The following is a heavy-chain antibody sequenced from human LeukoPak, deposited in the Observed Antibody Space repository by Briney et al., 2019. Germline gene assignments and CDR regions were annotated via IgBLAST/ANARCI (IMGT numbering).Heavy chain of an antibody. CDR2: IPSDDNPT. CDR1: GFTFSNFV. D-gene: IGHD2/OR15-2a*01. J-gene: IGHJ4*02. V-gene: IGHV3-74*01. CDR3: VRDHYFKMGF. Sequence: GGSLRLSCAASGFTFSNFVMQWVRQAPGKGLMWVARIPSDDNPTNYVDSVKGRFTIFRDNARDTLYLQMNNLRLDATAVYYCVRDHYFKMGFWGQGTLVTVSS.